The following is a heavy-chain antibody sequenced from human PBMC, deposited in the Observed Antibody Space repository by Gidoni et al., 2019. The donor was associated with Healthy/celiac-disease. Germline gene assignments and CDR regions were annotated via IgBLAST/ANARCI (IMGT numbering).Heavy chain of an antibody. Sequence: QVQLQESGPGLVKPSQTLSLTCTVSVGSISSGAYYWSWIRQPPGKGLEWIGYIYYSGSTYYNPYLKSRVTISVDTSKNQFSLKLSSVTAADTAVYYCARGRGTMVRGERGFDYWGQGTLVTVSS. CDR2: IYYSGST. V-gene: IGHV4-30-4*01. J-gene: IGHJ4*02. CDR1: VGSISSGAYY. CDR3: ARGRGTMVRGERGFDY. D-gene: IGHD3-10*01.